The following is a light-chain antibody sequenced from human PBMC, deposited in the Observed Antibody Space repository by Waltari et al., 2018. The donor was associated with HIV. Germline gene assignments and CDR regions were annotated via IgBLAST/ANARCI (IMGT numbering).Light chain of an antibody. CDR1: QSVISH. V-gene: IGKV3-15*01. CDR3: HQYNKWPRGT. CDR2: GAS. J-gene: IGKJ4*01. Sequence: VMTQSPATLSVSPGGRATLSCRASQSVISHLAWYQQKPGQPPRLLVYGASTRATGTPTRFSGSGSGTEFTLTISSLQSEDFAVYYCHQYNKWPRGTFGGGTKVEV.